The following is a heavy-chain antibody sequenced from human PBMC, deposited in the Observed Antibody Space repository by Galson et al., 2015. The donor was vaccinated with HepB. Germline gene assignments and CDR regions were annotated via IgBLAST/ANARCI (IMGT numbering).Heavy chain of an antibody. J-gene: IGHJ6*02. CDR1: GFTVSSNY. D-gene: IGHD6-13*01. V-gene: IGHV3-53*01. CDR3: ARESRTEAGYYGMDV. CDR2: IYSGGST. Sequence: SLRLSCAASGFTVSSNYMSWVRQAPGKGLEWVSVIYSGGSTYYADSVKGRFTISRDNSKNTLYLQMSSLRAEDTAVYYCARESRTEAGYYGMDVWGQGTTVAVSS.